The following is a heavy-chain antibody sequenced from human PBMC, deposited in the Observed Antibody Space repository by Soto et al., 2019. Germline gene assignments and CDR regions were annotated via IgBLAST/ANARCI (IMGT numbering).Heavy chain of an antibody. CDR2: TGSGTGPG. Sequence: ASVKVSCKASGGSLSTNPISWVRQAPGQGLEWMGGTGSGTGPGNHAQKFQGRLTVTADKSTSTVYMELTNLSSEDTAVYYCARRHSGGFFRFFDSWGQGTLVTVSS. CDR3: ARRHSGGFFRFFDS. V-gene: IGHV1-69*06. J-gene: IGHJ4*02. CDR1: GGSLSTNP. D-gene: IGHD2-15*01.